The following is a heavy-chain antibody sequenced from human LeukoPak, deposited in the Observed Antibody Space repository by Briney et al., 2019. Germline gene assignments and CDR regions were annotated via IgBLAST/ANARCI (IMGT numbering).Heavy chain of an antibody. CDR2: IYWNDDK. CDR3: AHSGTGNGFDP. D-gene: IGHD3-10*01. Sequence: SGPTLVNPTQTLTLTCTFSGFSLSDSGVGVGWIGQPPGKALEWLALIYWNDDKRYRPSLKRRLTHTKDTSQNQVVLTMTNMDPGDTATYYCAHSGTGNGFDPWGQGTLVTVSS. V-gene: IGHV2-5*01. J-gene: IGHJ5*02. CDR1: GFSLSDSGVG.